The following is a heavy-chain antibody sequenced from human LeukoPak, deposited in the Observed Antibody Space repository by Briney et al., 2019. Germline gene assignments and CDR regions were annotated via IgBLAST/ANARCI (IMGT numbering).Heavy chain of an antibody. CDR3: AKEGVRGCHYYYMDV. CDR2: IWYDRSNK. J-gene: IGHJ6*03. V-gene: IGHV3-33*06. D-gene: IGHD3-10*01. Sequence: PGGSLRLSCAASGFTSSSYGMHWVRQGQGKGLVGLAVIWYDRSNKYYADYVKHRFTISRDNSKNTLYLQMNSLRAEDTAVYYCAKEGVRGCHYYYMDVWGKGTTVTVSS. CDR1: GFTSSSYG.